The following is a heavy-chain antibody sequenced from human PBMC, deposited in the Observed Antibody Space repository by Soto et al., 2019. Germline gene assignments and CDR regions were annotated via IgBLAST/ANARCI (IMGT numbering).Heavy chain of an antibody. Sequence: QEQLVESGGGVVQPGRSLRLSCAASGFSFRTYAMHWVRQAPGKGLEWVAVISSDGGKEFYVDSVKGRFTISRDNSENALYLKMYGPRADDAAMYYCARDNGGYWGQGTLVTVSS. CDR2: ISSDGGKE. D-gene: IGHD2-8*01. CDR3: ARDNGGY. V-gene: IGHV3-30*04. J-gene: IGHJ4*02. CDR1: GFSFRTYA.